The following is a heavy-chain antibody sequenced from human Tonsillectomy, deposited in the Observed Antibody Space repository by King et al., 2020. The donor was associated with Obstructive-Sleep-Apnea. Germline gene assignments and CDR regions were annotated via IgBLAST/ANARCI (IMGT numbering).Heavy chain of an antibody. CDR3: AKDYYYDSSGYLFDY. CDR2: ISYDGSNK. Sequence: VQLVESGGGVVQPGRSLRLSCAASGFTFSSFGMHWVRQAPGKGLEGVAVISYDGSNKYYTDSVKGRFTISRDNSKNTLFLQMNSLRAEDTAVYYCAKDYYYDSSGYLFDYWGQGTLVTVSS. V-gene: IGHV3-30*18. J-gene: IGHJ4*02. D-gene: IGHD3-22*01. CDR1: GFTFSSFG.